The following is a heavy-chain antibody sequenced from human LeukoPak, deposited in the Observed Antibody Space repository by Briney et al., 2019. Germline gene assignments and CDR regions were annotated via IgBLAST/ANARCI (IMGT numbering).Heavy chain of an antibody. D-gene: IGHD2/OR15-2a*01. Sequence: GRSLRLSCAASGFTFSSYAMHWVRQAPGKGLEWVAVISYDGSNKYYADSVKGRFTISRDNSKNTLYLQMNSLRAEDTAVYHCARDSNIVPSVGPYYYYGMDVWGQGTTVTVSS. CDR3: ARDSNIVPSVGPYYYYGMDV. V-gene: IGHV3-30-3*01. CDR1: GFTFSSYA. CDR2: ISYDGSNK. J-gene: IGHJ6*02.